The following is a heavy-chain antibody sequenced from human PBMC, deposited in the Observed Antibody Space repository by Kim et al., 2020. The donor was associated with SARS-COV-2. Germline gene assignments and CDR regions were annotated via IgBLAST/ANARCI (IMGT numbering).Heavy chain of an antibody. Sequence: SETLSLTCTVSGASISSNTYYWGWIRQSPGKGLEWIASIYNSGNTYYNPSLESRATISVDTSKNQFSLKLSSVTAADTAVYYCARDTHSTVTFFQHWGQGTLVTVSS. J-gene: IGHJ1*01. CDR3: ARDTHSTVTFFQH. D-gene: IGHD4-17*01. CDR1: GASISSNTYY. V-gene: IGHV4-39*07. CDR2: IYNSGNT.